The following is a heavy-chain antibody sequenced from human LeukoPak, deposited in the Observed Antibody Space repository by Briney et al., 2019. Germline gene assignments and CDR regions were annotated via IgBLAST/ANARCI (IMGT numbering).Heavy chain of an antibody. J-gene: IGHJ5*02. CDR1: GGSVSSGSYY. Sequence: ASETLSLTCAVSGGSVSSGSYYWSWIRQPPGKGLEWIGYTYYSGSTNYNPSLKSRVTISVDTSKNQFSLKLSSVTAADTAVYYCARVKRITMVRGVHNWFDPWGQGTLVTVSS. V-gene: IGHV4-61*01. CDR3: ARVKRITMVRGVHNWFDP. D-gene: IGHD3-10*01. CDR2: TYYSGST.